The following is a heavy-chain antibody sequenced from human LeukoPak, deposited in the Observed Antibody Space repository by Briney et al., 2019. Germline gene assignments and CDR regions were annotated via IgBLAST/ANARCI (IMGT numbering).Heavy chain of an antibody. D-gene: IGHD3-10*01. CDR2: ISYDGSNK. CDR1: GFTFSSHA. CDR3: ARGIDRGFGSGFDP. V-gene: IGHV3-30*04. Sequence: GGSLRLSCAASGFTFSSHAMHWVRQAPGKGLEWVALISYDGSNKYYADSVKGRFTISRDNSMNTLYLQMNSLRAEDTAVYYCARGIDRGFGSGFDPWGQGTLVTASS. J-gene: IGHJ5*02.